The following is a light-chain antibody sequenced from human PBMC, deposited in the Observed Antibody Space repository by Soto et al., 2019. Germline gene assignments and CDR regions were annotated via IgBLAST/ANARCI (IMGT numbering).Light chain of an antibody. J-gene: IGKJ4*01. CDR1: QSVSSN. CDR2: GAS. CDR3: HQYNDWPRP. Sequence: KVMTQSPSTLSVPPAERLTLSCRASQSVSSNLAWYQQKPGQAPRLLIYGASTRATGFPPRFSGSGSGTEFTLTISSLQSEDFAVYYCHQYNDWPRPFGGGTKV. V-gene: IGKV3-15*01.